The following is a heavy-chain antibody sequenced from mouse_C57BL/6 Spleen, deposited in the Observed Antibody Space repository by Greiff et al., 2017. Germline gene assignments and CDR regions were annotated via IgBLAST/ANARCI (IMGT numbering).Heavy chain of an antibody. D-gene: IGHD2-10*01. CDR3: PPTDY. V-gene: IGHV1-15*01. J-gene: IGHJ2*01. Sequence: VQLVESGAELVRPGASVTMSCKASGYTFTDYEMHWVKQTPVHGLEWIGAIDPETGGTAYQQKFKGKAILTADQSSSTAYMDLRNLTSRDSAVYYCPPTDYWGQGTTLTVSS. CDR1: GYTFTDYE. CDR2: IDPETGGT.